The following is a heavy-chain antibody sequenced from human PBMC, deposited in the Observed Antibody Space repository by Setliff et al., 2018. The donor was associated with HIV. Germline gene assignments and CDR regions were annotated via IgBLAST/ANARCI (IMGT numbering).Heavy chain of an antibody. CDR2: ISSSGATL. CDR3: ARWLQSRGDAFDV. CDR1: GFIFSYYN. Sequence: GGSLRLSCAASGFIFSYYNMNWVHQAPGKGLEWVSYISSSGATLYYADSVKGRFTISRDDGKNSLFLQMNSLTVEDTAVYYCARWLQSRGDAFDVWGQGTVVTVSS. J-gene: IGHJ3*01. D-gene: IGHD3-16*01. V-gene: IGHV3-48*01.